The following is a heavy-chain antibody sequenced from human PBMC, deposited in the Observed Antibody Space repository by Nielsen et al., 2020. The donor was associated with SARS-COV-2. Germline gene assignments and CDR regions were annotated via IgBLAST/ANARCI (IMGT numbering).Heavy chain of an antibody. J-gene: IGHJ4*02. V-gene: IGHV3-30-3*01. CDR3: ARGDGWGSYFDD. CDR2: ISYDGSEK. Sequence: GESLKLSCAASGFIFSTYAMHWVRPAPGKGLEWVAVISYDGSEKYYADFVKGRFTISRDNSKNTLYLQMNSLRAEDTAVYYCARGDGWGSYFDDWGQGTLVTVSS. D-gene: IGHD7-27*01. CDR1: GFIFSTYA.